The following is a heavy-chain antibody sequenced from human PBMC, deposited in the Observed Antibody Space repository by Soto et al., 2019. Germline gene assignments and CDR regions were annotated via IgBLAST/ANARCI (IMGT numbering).Heavy chain of an antibody. CDR3: ARVASCCYTACFDY. J-gene: IGHJ4*02. Sequence: SETLSLTCAVYGGSFSGYYWSWIRQPPGKGLEWIGEINHSGSTNYNPSLKSRVTISVDTSKNQFSLKLSSVTAGDTAVYYCARVASCCYTACFDYWGQGTLVTVSS. CDR2: INHSGST. D-gene: IGHD2-2*02. CDR1: GGSFSGYY. V-gene: IGHV4-34*01.